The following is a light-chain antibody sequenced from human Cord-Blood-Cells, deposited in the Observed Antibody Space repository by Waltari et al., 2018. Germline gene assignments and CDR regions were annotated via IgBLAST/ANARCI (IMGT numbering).Light chain of an antibody. CDR1: SSDVGGSNY. CDR3: SSYTSSSTYV. J-gene: IGLJ1*01. Sequence: QSALTQPASVSGSPGQSITISCTGTSSDVGGSNYVSWYQQPPGKAPKLMIYAVSNRPSGVSNRFSGSKSGNTASLTISGLQAEDEADYYCSSYTSSSTYVFGTGTKVTVL. CDR2: AVS. V-gene: IGLV2-14*01.